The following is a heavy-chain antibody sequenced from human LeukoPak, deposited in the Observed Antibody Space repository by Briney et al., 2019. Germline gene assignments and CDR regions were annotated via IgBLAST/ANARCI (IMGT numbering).Heavy chain of an antibody. CDR3: AHSGDNYGPFGY. V-gene: IGHV2-5*02. J-gene: IGHJ4*01. Sequence: SGPTLVNPTQTLTLTCTFSGFSLTTKHVAVGWIRQPPGKALEFLALIYWDDDKRYSSSPKTRLTITKDTSKNQVVLTLTNMDPVDTATYFCAHSGDNYGPFGYWGHGILVTVSS. CDR1: GFSLTTKHVA. D-gene: IGHD5-24*01. CDR2: IYWDDDK.